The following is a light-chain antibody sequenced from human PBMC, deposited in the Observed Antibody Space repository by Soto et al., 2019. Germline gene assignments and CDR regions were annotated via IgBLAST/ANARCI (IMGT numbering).Light chain of an antibody. CDR3: QQYNSS. Sequence: IHLIPATFTPSRSVGGSDTIACRVSQYIGNWLAWYQQKPGTAPKLLIYKASSLESGVPSRFSGSGSGTEFTLTISSLQPDDFATYYCQQYNSSFGQGTKV. CDR2: KAS. V-gene: IGKV1-5*03. CDR1: QYIGNW. J-gene: IGKJ2*01.